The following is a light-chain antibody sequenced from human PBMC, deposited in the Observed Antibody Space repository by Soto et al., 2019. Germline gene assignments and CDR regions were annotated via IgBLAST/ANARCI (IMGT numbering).Light chain of an antibody. CDR2: DVT. J-gene: IGLJ2*01. V-gene: IGLV2-14*03. CDR3: SSYTSRSTLVA. Sequence: QSVLTQPASVSGSPGQSITISCTGTNSDVGGYNHVSWYRQNPGNAPKLIIYDVTTRPSGVSDRFSGSKSGNTASLTISRLQTEDEADYYCSSYTSRSTLVAFGGGTKLTVL. CDR1: NSDVGGYNH.